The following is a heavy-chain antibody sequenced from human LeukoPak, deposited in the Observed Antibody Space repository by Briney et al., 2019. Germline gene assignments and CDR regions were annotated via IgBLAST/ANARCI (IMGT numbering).Heavy chain of an antibody. J-gene: IGHJ5*02. V-gene: IGHV4-30-4*08. CDR2: IYYSGST. CDR1: GGSISSGDYY. CDR3: ARVSRIAARVEWFDP. Sequence: PSETLSLTCTVSGGSISSGDYYWSWIRQPPGKGLEWIGYIYYSGSTYYNPSLKSRVTISVDTSKNQFSLKLSSVTAADTAVYYCARVSRIAARVEWFDPWGQGTLVTVSS. D-gene: IGHD6-6*01.